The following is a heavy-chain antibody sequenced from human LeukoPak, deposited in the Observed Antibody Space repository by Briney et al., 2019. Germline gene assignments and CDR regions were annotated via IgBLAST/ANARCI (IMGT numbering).Heavy chain of an antibody. CDR1: GGSISSYY. CDR3: ARGGSCSSTSCYPRHYYYYGMDV. CDR2: IYTSGST. V-gene: IGHV4-4*07. J-gene: IGHJ6*02. D-gene: IGHD2-2*01. Sequence: PSETLSLTCTVSGGSISSYYWSWIRQPAGKGLEWIGRIYTSGSTNYNPSLKSRVTMSVDTSKNQFSLKLSSVTAADTAVYYCARGGSCSSTSCYPRHYYYYGMDVWGQGTTATVSS.